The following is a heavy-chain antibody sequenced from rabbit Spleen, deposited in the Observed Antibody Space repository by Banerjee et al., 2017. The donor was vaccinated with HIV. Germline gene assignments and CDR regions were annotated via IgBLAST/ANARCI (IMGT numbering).Heavy chain of an antibody. V-gene: IGHV1S45*01. CDR3: TRVSETSGWGEDL. CDR1: GFTISSSYW. D-gene: IGHD4-1*01. J-gene: IGHJ4*01. Sequence: QEQLEESGGDLVQPEGSLTLTCKASGFTISSSYWICWVRQAPGKGLEWIGYIYSTIGYTYYASWAKGRFTISKTSSTTVTLQMTSLTVADTATYFCTRVSETSGWGEDLWGQGTLVTVS. CDR2: IYSTIGYT.